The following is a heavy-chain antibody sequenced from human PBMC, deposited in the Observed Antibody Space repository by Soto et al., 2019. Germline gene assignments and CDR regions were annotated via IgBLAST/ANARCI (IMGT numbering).Heavy chain of an antibody. D-gene: IGHD1-26*01. CDR3: ARRPGELPFDY. CDR2: INPRGGST. Sequence: QVQLVQSGAEVKKPGASVNDSCKASGYTFTSSSLHWVRQAPGQGLEWMGIINPRGGSTSYAQKFQGRVTMARDTSTSTVYMELSSLRCEDTAVYYCARRPGELPFDYLGQGTLVPVSS. V-gene: IGHV1-46*01. CDR1: GYTFTSSS. J-gene: IGHJ4*02.